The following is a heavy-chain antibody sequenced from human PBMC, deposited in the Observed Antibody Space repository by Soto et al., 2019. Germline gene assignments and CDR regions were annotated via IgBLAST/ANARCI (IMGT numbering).Heavy chain of an antibody. CDR2: MNPNGGNT. V-gene: IGHV1-8*01. CDR1: GYTFTSYD. CDR3: GMTLYVDNVDY. D-gene: IGHD4-17*01. J-gene: IGHJ4*02. Sequence: QVQLVQSGAEVKKPGASVKVYCKASGYTFTSYDINWVRQATGKGLEWMGWMNPNGGNTGYAQKFQGIVTMTRNTSISTAYMELSSLRSEDTAVYYCGMTLYVDNVDYWGQGTLVTVSS.